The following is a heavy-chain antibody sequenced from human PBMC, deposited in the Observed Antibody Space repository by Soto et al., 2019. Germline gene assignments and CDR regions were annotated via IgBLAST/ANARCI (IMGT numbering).Heavy chain of an antibody. Sequence: GGSLRLSCAASGFTFSSYGMHWVRQAPGKGLEWVAVIWYDGSNKYYADSVKGRFTISRDNSKNTLYLQMNSLRAEDTAVYYCAGSIAARGAIKYWGQGTLVTVSS. CDR2: IWYDGSNK. D-gene: IGHD6-6*01. CDR3: AGSIAARGAIKY. V-gene: IGHV3-33*01. CDR1: GFTFSSYG. J-gene: IGHJ4*02.